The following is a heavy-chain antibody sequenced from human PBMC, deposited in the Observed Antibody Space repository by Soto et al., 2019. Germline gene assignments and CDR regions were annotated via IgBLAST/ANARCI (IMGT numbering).Heavy chain of an antibody. CDR3: ASHYDMWSGYLSPVDY. Sequence: PGGSLRLSCAASGYTFSDYYMSWIRQAPGKGLEWISYIDTSSTKIYYADSVKGRFTISRDNAKNSLYLEMNSLRDEDTAVYYCASHYDMWSGYLSPVDYWSQGTLVTVSS. CDR1: GYTFSDYY. J-gene: IGHJ4*02. CDR2: IDTSSTKI. D-gene: IGHD3-3*01. V-gene: IGHV3-11*01.